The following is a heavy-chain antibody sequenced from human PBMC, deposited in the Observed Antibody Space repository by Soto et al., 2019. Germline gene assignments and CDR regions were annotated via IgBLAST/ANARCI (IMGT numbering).Heavy chain of an antibody. V-gene: IGHV4-34*01. J-gene: IGHJ4*02. D-gene: IGHD3-10*01. CDR3: VRFEERSPGSGPLAEY. Sequence: QVHVQQWGAGLLKPSETLSLTCGVYGESFIAYYWNWIRQSPGKGLEWIVDIHHTGDTKYNPSLKSRLTLSVDTSKNQYSLKLASVTDANTAVYYCVRFEERSPGSGPLAEYWGKGNLVTVSS. CDR2: IHHTGDT. CDR1: GESFIAYY.